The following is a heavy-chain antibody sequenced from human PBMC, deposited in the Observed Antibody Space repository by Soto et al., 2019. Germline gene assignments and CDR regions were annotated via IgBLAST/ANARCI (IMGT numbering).Heavy chain of an antibody. J-gene: IGHJ6*02. CDR3: ARDGHGMDV. CDR1: GGSVSSGSYH. CDR2: IHVSGST. V-gene: IGHV4-61*01. Sequence: QVQLQESGPGLVKPSETLSLTCTVSGGSVSSGSYHWTWIRQPPGKGLEWIGYIHVSGSTNDNPSLTGLVTMSIDTSKNQFSLKLSSVTAADTAVYYCARDGHGMDVWGQGTKVTVSS.